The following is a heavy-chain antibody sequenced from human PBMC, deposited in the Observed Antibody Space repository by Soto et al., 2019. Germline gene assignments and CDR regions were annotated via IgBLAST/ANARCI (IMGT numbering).Heavy chain of an antibody. V-gene: IGHV1-2*04. Sequence: GESLKISCKASGYTFTGYYMHWVRQAPGQGLEWMGWINPNSGGTNYAQKFQGWVTMTRDTSISTAYMELSRLRSDDTAVYYCARSQLGILSYFDYWGQGTLVTVSS. CDR1: GYTFTGYY. D-gene: IGHD7-27*01. CDR3: ARSQLGILSYFDY. CDR2: INPNSGGT. J-gene: IGHJ4*02.